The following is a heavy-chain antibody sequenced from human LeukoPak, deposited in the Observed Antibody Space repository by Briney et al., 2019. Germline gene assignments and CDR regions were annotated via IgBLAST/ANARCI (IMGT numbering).Heavy chain of an antibody. V-gene: IGHV1-69*04. CDR2: IIPILGIA. D-gene: IGHD3-10*01. CDR1: GGTFSSYA. CDR3: AGYDTRGAPDY. Sequence: ASVKVSCKASGGTFSSYAISWVRQSPGQGLEWMRRIIPILGIANYAQKFEGRVTITADKSTSTAYMELSSLRSEDTAVYYCAGYDTRGAPDYWGQGTLVTVSS. J-gene: IGHJ4*02.